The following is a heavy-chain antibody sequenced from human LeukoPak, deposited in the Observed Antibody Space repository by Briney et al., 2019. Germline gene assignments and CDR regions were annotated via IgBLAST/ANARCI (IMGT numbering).Heavy chain of an antibody. V-gene: IGHV3-48*01. CDR2: ISSGSNTI. Sequence: GGPLRLSCVASGFSFSSYSMNWVRQAPGKGLEWVSYISSGSNTIDYADSVKDRFTISRDNAKSSLYLQMNSLRAEDTAVYYCARDLSAPPHLVTYYYYMDVWGKGATVTVSS. CDR1: GFSFSSYS. CDR3: ARDLSAPPHLVTYYYYMDV. J-gene: IGHJ6*03. D-gene: IGHD6-13*01.